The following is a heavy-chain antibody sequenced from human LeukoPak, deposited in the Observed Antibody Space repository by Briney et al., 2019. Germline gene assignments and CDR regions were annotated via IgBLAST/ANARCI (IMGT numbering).Heavy chain of an antibody. CDR2: INPNNGVT. D-gene: IGHD3-9*01. CDR1: GYTFTDYY. CDR3: ALVYYDILTGNYYYYYGMDV. V-gene: IGHV1-2*02. J-gene: IGHJ6*02. Sequence: ASVKVSCKASGYTFTDYYIHWVRQAPGQGLEWMAWINPNNGVTNYAQKFQGRVTMTRDTSISTAYMELSRLRSDDTAVYYCALVYYDILTGNYYYYYGMDVWGQGTTVTVSS.